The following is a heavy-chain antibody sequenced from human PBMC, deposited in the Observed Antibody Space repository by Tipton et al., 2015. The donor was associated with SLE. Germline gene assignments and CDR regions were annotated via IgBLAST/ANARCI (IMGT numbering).Heavy chain of an antibody. D-gene: IGHD3-10*01. Sequence: SLRLSCAASGFTFPNCALSWVRPAPGKGLEWVSVITGSGSNTYTADSLKGRFAISRDNSKNTLYLQMNSLRAEDTAVYYCAKVTNYYGSYYYYMDVWGRGTTVTVSS. CDR3: AKVTNYYGSYYYYMDV. CDR1: GFTFPNCA. CDR2: ITGSGSNT. V-gene: IGHV3-23*01. J-gene: IGHJ6*03.